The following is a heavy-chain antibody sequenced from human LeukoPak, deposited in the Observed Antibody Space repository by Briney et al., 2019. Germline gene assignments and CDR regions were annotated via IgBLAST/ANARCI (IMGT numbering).Heavy chain of an antibody. CDR1: GFTFGDFA. CDR3: TKTNAGSGFLNDAYDI. D-gene: IGHD3-3*01. J-gene: IGHJ3*02. CDR2: ITWNSRKI. Sequence: QSGGSLRLSCEGSGFTFGDFAMHWVRQTPGKGPEWVSGITWNSRKIDYADSVKGRFTISRDNAKKSVYLQMNSLRPGDTAVYYCTKTNAGSGFLNDAYDIWGQGTKVIVSS. V-gene: IGHV3-9*01.